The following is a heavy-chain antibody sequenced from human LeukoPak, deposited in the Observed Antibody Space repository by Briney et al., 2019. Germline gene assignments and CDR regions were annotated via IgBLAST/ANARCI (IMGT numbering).Heavy chain of an antibody. CDR3: ARSIAAARLHYFDY. Sequence: ASVKVSCKASGGTFSSYAISWVRQAPGQGLEWMGRIIPIFGTANYAQKFQGRVTITTDESTSTAYMELSSLRSEDTAVYYCARSIAAARLHYFDYWGQGTLVTVSS. J-gene: IGHJ4*02. CDR2: IIPIFGTA. D-gene: IGHD6-13*01. CDR1: GGTFSSYA. V-gene: IGHV1-69*05.